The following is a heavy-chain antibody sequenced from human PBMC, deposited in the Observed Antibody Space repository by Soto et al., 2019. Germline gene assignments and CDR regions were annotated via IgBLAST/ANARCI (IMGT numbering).Heavy chain of an antibody. CDR1: GDSIISSNYY. CDR2: ISYSGST. CDR3: VRRYFYGSGKYGVDV. Sequence: NPSETRSRTCTVSGDSIISSNYYWVWIRQPPGKGLEWIGTISYSGSTYYNPSLNGRVTISVDTSKNQFSLKLTSLTAADTAVYYCVRRYFYGSGKYGVDVWGQGTMVTVSS. V-gene: IGHV4-39*01. J-gene: IGHJ6*02. D-gene: IGHD3-10*01.